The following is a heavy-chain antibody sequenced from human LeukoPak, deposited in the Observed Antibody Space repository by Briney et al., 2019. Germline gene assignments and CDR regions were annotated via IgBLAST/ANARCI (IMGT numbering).Heavy chain of an antibody. J-gene: IGHJ4*02. CDR1: GGSISSYY. CDR3: ARGRYNYALEDYFDY. D-gene: IGHD5-18*01. Sequence: PSETLSLTCTVSGGSISSYYWSWIRQPPGKGLEWIGYIYNSGSTNYNPSLKSRVTISVDTSKNQSSLKLSSVTAADTAVYYCARGRYNYALEDYFDYWGQGTLVTVSS. V-gene: IGHV4-59*01. CDR2: IYNSGST.